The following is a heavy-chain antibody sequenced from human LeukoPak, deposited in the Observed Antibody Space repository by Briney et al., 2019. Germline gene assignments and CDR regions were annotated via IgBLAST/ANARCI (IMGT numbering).Heavy chain of an antibody. CDR3: ARHDYELGASDY. CDR1: GYTFTSYG. CDR2: ISAYNGNT. J-gene: IGHJ4*02. D-gene: IGHD4-17*01. Sequence: GASVKVSCKASGYTFTSYGISWVRQAPGQGLECMGWISAYNGNTDYAQKFQGRVTMTTDTSTSTAYMELRSLRSDDTAVYYCARHDYELGASDYWGQGTLVTVSS. V-gene: IGHV1-18*01.